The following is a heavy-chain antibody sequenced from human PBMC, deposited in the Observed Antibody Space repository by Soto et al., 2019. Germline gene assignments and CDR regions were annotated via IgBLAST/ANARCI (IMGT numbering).Heavy chain of an antibody. J-gene: IGHJ4*02. CDR2: ISGSGGST. D-gene: IGHD2-2*01. CDR3: ASSGIVGVPAAGPGGY. V-gene: IGHV3-23*01. CDR1: GFTFSRYA. Sequence: EVQLLESGGGLVQPGGSLRLSCAASGFTFSRYAMSWVRQAPGKGLEWVSAISGSGGSTYYADSVKGRFTISRDNSKNTLNLQMNSLRAEDTAVYYCASSGIVGVPAAGPGGYWCQGTLVTVSS.